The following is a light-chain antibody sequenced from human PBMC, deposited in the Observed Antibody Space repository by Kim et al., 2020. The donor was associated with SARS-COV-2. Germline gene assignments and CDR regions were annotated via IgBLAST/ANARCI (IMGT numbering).Light chain of an antibody. CDR3: QQYGSSPWT. CDR2: RAS. V-gene: IGKV3-20*01. CDR1: QSVGGNN. Sequence: PGDRATLSCRASQSVGGNNLAWYQQKPGQAPRLLIYRASSRPTGVPDRVSGGGSGTDFTLTISGLEPEDFAVYHCQQYGSSPWTFGQGTKVDIK. J-gene: IGKJ1*01.